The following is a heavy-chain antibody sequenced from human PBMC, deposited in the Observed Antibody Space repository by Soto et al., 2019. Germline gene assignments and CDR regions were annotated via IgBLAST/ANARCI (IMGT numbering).Heavy chain of an antibody. Sequence: GGSLRLSCAASGFTFDDYAMHWVRQAPGKGLEWVSGISWNSGSIGYADSVKGRFTISRDNAKNSLYLQMNSLRAEDTALYYCAKAARFLEWLDVWGKGTTVTVSS. V-gene: IGHV3-9*01. D-gene: IGHD3-3*01. CDR2: ISWNSGSI. CDR3: AKAARFLEWLDV. CDR1: GFTFDDYA. J-gene: IGHJ6*04.